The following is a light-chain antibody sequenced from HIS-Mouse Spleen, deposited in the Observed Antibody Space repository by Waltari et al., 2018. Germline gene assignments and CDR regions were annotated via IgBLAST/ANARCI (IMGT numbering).Light chain of an antibody. V-gene: IGLV2-11*01. CDR1: SSDVGGYNY. CDR2: DVS. CDR3: CSYAGSYTFPYV. Sequence: QSALTQPRSVSGSPGQSVTISCTGTSSDVGGYNYVSWYQQHPGKAPKLMIYDVSKRPLGFPDRFSGSKSGNTASLTISGLQAEDEADYYCCSYAGSYTFPYVFGTGTKVTVL. J-gene: IGLJ1*01.